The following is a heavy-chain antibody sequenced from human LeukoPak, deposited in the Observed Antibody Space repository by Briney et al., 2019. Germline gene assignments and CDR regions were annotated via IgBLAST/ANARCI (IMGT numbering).Heavy chain of an antibody. J-gene: IGHJ6*02. V-gene: IGHV3-72*01. CDR3: AREIRFLEWLASYYYYGMDV. D-gene: IGHD3-3*01. CDR2: TRNKANSYTT. Sequence: GGSLRLSCAASGFTFSDHYMDWVRQAPGKGLEWVGRTRNKANSYTTEYAASVKGRFTISRDDSKNSLYLQMNSLKTEDTAVYYCAREIRFLEWLASYYYYGMDVWGQGTTVTVSS. CDR1: GFTFSDHY.